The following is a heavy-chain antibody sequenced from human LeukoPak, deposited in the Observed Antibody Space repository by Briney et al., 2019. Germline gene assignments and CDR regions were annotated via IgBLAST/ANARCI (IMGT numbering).Heavy chain of an antibody. CDR2: MNPNSGNT. V-gene: IGHV1-8*01. Sequence: ASVKVSCKASGYTFTSYDINWVRQATGQGLEWMGWMNPNSGNTGYAQKFQGRVTMTRNTSISTAYMELSSLRSEDTAVYCCARGLNYDSSGYYFFWGQGTLVTVSS. CDR1: GYTFTSYD. J-gene: IGHJ4*02. CDR3: ARGLNYDSSGYYFF. D-gene: IGHD3-22*01.